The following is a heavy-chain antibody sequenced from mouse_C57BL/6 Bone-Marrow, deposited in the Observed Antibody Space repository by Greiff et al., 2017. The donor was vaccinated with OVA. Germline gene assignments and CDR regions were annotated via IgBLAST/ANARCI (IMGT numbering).Heavy chain of an antibody. D-gene: IGHD1-1*01. CDR2: IDPSDSYT. V-gene: IGHV1-50*01. CDR3: ARPYYYGSSPYAMDY. J-gene: IGHJ4*01. CDR1: GYTFTSYW. Sequence: QVQLQRPGAELVKPGASVKLSCKASGYTFTSYWMQWVKQRPGQGLEWIGEIDPSDSYTNYNQKFKGKATLTVDTSSSTAYMQLSSLTSEDSAVYYCARPYYYGSSPYAMDYWGQGTSVTVSS.